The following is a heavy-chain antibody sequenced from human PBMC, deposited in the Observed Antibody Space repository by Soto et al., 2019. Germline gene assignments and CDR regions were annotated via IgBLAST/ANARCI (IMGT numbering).Heavy chain of an antibody. D-gene: IGHD6-13*01. V-gene: IGHV4-59*01. CDR3: ARDRGAAPWFDP. CDR2: IYYSGST. J-gene: IGHJ5*02. CDR1: GGSISSYY. Sequence: PSETLSLTCTVSGGSISSYYWSWIRQPPGKGLEWIGYIYYSGSTNYNPSLKSRVTISVDTSKNQFSLKLSSVTAADTAVYYCARDRGAAPWFDPWGQGTLVTVSS.